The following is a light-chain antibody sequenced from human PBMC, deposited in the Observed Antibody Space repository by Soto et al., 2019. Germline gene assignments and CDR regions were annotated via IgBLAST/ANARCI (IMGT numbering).Light chain of an antibody. V-gene: IGLV2-14*01. Sequence: QSALTQPASVSRSPGQSITISCTGTSSDVGGYNYVSWYQQHPGKAPKLMIYDVSNRPSGVSNRFSGSKSGNTASLTISGLQAEDEADYYCSSYTSSYVVFGGGTKLTVL. J-gene: IGLJ2*01. CDR2: DVS. CDR1: SSDVGGYNY. CDR3: SSYTSSYVV.